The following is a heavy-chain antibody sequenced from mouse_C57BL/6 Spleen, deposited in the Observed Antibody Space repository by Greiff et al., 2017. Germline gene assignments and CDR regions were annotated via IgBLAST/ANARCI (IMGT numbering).Heavy chain of an antibody. Sequence: DVMLVESGGGLVQPGGSLSLSCAASGFTFTDYYMSWVRQPPGKALEWLGFIRNKANGYTTEYSASVKGRFTISRDNSQSILYLQMNALRAEDSATYYCARSYYYGSSSWDAMDYWGQGTSVTVSS. J-gene: IGHJ4*01. CDR2: IRNKANGYTT. D-gene: IGHD1-1*01. CDR3: ARSYYYGSSSWDAMDY. V-gene: IGHV7-3*01. CDR1: GFTFTDYY.